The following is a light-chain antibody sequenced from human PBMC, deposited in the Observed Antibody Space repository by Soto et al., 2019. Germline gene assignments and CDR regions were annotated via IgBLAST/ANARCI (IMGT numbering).Light chain of an antibody. CDR3: QSYDTSLSGVI. Sequence: QSVLTQPPSVSGAPGQKITMSCTGRSSNIGAGYDVHWYQQIPGAAPRLLIYADNNRPSGVPDRFSASKSGTSASLAITGLQGEDEANYYCQSYDTSLSGVIFGAGTKLTVL. V-gene: IGLV1-40*01. CDR1: SSNIGAGYD. CDR2: ADN. J-gene: IGLJ2*01.